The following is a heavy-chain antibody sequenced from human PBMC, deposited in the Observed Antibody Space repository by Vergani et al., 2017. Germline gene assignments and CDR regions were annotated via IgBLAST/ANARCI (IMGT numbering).Heavy chain of an antibody. V-gene: IGHV3-23*01. J-gene: IGHJ4*02. D-gene: IGHD5-18*01. Sequence: EVQLLDSGGGLVQPGGSLRLSCAASGFTFSSYAMSWVRQAPGKGLEWVSAISGSGGSTYYADSVKGRFTISRDNSKNTLYLQMNSLRAEDTAVYYCARDPSVERVDTAPGNYWGQGTLVTVAS. CDR3: ARDPSVERVDTAPGNY. CDR1: GFTFSSYA. CDR2: ISGSGGST.